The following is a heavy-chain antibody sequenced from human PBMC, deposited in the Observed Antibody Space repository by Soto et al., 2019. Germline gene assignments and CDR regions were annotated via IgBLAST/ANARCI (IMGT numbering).Heavy chain of an antibody. D-gene: IGHD3-10*02. CDR2: IYWDDDK. V-gene: IGHV2-5*02. CDR3: VHREKACCSGSFFYNWFDP. Sequence: SGPTLVQPTQTLTLTCTFSGFSLSTTGVGVGWIRQPPGKALEWLALIYWDDDKRYSPSLKSRLTIIKDTSKNQVVLTMTNMDPVDTATYYCVHREKACCSGSFFYNWFDPWGQGTLVTVSS. J-gene: IGHJ5*02. CDR1: GFSLSTTGVG.